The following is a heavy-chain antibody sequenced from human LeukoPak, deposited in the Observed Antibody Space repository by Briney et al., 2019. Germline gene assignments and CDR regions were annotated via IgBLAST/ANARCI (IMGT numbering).Heavy chain of an antibody. CDR2: IRSKAYGGTT. D-gene: IGHD2-2*01. CDR3: TRRYCSSTSCDYYYYYYMDV. CDR1: GFTFGDYA. V-gene: IGHV3-49*04. J-gene: IGHJ6*03. Sequence: GGSLRLSCTASGFTFGDYAMSWVRQAPGKGLEWVGFIRSKAYGGTTEYGASVKGRFTISRDDSKSIAYLQMNSLKTEDTAVYYCTRRYCSSTSCDYYYYYYMDVWGKGTTVTVAS.